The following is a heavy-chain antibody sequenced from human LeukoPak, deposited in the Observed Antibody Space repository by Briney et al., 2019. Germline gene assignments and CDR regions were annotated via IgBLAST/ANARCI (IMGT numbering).Heavy chain of an antibody. CDR3: ARVAADYDAYYYYYMDV. V-gene: IGHV4-61*02. D-gene: IGHD4-17*01. CDR1: GGSISSSSYY. Sequence: PSETLSLTCTVSGGSISSSSYYWSWIRQPAGKGLEWIGRIYTSGSTNNNPSLKSRVTISVDTSKNQFSLKLSFVTAADTAVYYCARVAADYDAYYYYYMDVWGKGTTVTVSS. CDR2: IYTSGST. J-gene: IGHJ6*03.